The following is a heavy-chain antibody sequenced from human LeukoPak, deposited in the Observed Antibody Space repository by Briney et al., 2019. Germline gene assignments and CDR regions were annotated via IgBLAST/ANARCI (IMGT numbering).Heavy chain of an antibody. J-gene: IGHJ5*02. D-gene: IGHD5-18*01. CDR1: GFTFSSYA. Sequence: PGGSLRLSCAASGFTFSSYAMSWVRQAPGKGLEWVSVISGNGGRTYYADSVKGRVTISRDNSKNTLYLQMNSLRAEETAVYYCAKVRDLDTVLGRFDNWGQGTLVTVSS. CDR3: AKVRDLDTVLGRFDN. V-gene: IGHV3-23*01. CDR2: ISGNGGRT.